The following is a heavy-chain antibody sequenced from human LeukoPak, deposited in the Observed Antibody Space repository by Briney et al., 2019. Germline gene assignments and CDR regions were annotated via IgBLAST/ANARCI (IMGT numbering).Heavy chain of an antibody. D-gene: IGHD4-17*01. CDR3: ARDPLGDYLRIGWFDP. Sequence: ASVKVSCKASGYTFTGYYMHWVRQAPGRGLEWMGWINPSSGGTNYAQKFQGRVTMTRDTSISTAYMELSRLRSDDTAVYYCARDPLGDYLRIGWFDPWGQGTLVTVSS. CDR2: INPSSGGT. V-gene: IGHV1-2*02. J-gene: IGHJ5*02. CDR1: GYTFTGYY.